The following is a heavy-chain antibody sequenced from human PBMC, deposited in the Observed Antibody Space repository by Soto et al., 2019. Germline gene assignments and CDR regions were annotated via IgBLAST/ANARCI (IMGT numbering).Heavy chain of an antibody. J-gene: IGHJ4*02. D-gene: IGHD5-18*01. CDR1: GFTFSSYA. CDR3: AKGVSQYTPLALFDY. V-gene: IGHV3-23*01. Sequence: GGSLRLSCAASGFTFSSYAMSWVRHAPGKGLERVSTISGSDGRTYSTDSVKGRFTISRDNSRNTAYLQMNSLRVEDTAVYYCAKGVSQYTPLALFDYWGRGTLVTVSS. CDR2: ISGSDGRT.